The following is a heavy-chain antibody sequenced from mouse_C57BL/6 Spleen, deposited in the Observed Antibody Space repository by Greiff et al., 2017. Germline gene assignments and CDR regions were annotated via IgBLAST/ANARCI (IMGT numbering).Heavy chain of an antibody. CDR2: IDPSDSYT. CDR3: AREGYGKGTY. Sequence: QVQLQQPGAELVKPGASVKLSCKASGYTFTSYWMQWVKQRPGQGLEWIGEIDPSDSYTNYNQKFKGKATLTVDTSSSTAYMQLSSLTSEDSAVYYCAREGYGKGTYWGQGTLVTVSA. J-gene: IGHJ3*01. V-gene: IGHV1-50*01. D-gene: IGHD2-10*02. CDR1: GYTFTSYW.